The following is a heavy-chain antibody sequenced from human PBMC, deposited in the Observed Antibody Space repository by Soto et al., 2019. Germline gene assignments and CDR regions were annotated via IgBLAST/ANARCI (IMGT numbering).Heavy chain of an antibody. Sequence: EVQLVESGGGLVQPGGSLRLSCAASGFTFSSYAMHWVRQAPGKGLEYVSAISSNVGSTYYANSVKGRFTISRDNSKNTLYLQKGSLRAEDMAVYYCARGLRSAAMLMVRNWFDPWGQGTLVTVSS. J-gene: IGHJ5*02. CDR1: GFTFSSYA. D-gene: IGHD2-2*01. CDR2: ISSNVGST. V-gene: IGHV3-64*01. CDR3: ARGLRSAAMLMVRNWFDP.